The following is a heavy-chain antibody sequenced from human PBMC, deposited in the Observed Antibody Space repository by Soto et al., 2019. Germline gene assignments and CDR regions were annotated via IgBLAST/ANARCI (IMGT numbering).Heavy chain of an antibody. V-gene: IGHV5-51*01. CDR2: IYPGDSDT. CDR1: GYSFTSYW. D-gene: IGHD2-15*01. J-gene: IGHJ4*02. CDR3: ARHGAYCSGGSCYGRFDY. Sequence: GESLKISCKGSGYSFTSYWIGWVRQMPGKGLEWMGIIYPGDSDTRYSPSFQGQVTISADKSISTAYLQWSSLKASDTAMYYCARHGAYCSGGSCYGRFDYWGQGTLVTVSS.